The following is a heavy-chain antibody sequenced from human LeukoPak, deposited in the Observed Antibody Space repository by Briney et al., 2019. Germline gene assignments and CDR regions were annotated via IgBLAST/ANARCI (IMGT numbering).Heavy chain of an antibody. CDR1: GYTFTFYW. CDR3: ARRYYYDSSGYYVDY. Sequence: GESLKISCKGSGYTFTFYWIGWVRQMPGKGLEWMGIIYPTDSDTRYSPSFQGQVTISADKSISTAYLQWSSLKASDTAMYFCARRYYYDSSGYYVDYWGQGTLVTVSS. V-gene: IGHV5-51*01. CDR2: IYPTDSDT. D-gene: IGHD3-22*01. J-gene: IGHJ4*02.